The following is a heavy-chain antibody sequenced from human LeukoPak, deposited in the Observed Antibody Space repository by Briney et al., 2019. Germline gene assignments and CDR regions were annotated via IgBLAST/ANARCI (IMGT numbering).Heavy chain of an antibody. V-gene: IGHV3-23*01. CDR1: GFTFSSYA. CDR2: ISASGGST. J-gene: IGHJ4*02. D-gene: IGHD3-3*01. Sequence: GGSLRLSCAASGFTFSSYAMSWFRQAPGKGLEWVSAISASGGSTYYTDSVKGRFTFSRDNSKNTLYLQMNSLRAEDTAVYYCAKDLGAGPLYYFDYWGQGTLVTVSS. CDR3: AKDLGAGPLYYFDY.